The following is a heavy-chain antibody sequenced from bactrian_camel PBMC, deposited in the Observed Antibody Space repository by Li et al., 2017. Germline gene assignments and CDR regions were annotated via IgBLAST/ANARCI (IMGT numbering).Heavy chain of an antibody. V-gene: IGHV3S10*01. CDR1: GFTFSTYY. CDR3: ARVRGVVAVGFVDY. Sequence: VQLVESGGGLVQPGGSLRLSCAASGFTFSTYYMTWVRRAPGKGLEWVSSISSDGSTFKADSVNGRFTASRDNAQNTVYLQMNSLKPDDTAVYSCARVRGVVAVGFVDYWGQGTQVTVS. D-gene: IGHD6*01. J-gene: IGHJ4*01. CDR2: ISSDGST.